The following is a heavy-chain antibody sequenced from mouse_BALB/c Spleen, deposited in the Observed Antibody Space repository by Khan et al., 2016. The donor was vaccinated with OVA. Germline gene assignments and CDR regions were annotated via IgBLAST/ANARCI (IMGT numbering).Heavy chain of an antibody. J-gene: IGHJ3*01. Sequence: EVMLVESGGDLVEPGGSLKLSCAASGFTFSSYSMYWVRQTPDKRLEWVATISSGGDYTYYPDIVKGRFTISRDNAKNTLYLQMSSLKSEDTAMYYCASHLTGSFAYWGQGTLVAVSA. D-gene: IGHD4-1*01. CDR1: GFTFSSYS. CDR2: ISSGGDYT. V-gene: IGHV5-6*01. CDR3: ASHLTGSFAY.